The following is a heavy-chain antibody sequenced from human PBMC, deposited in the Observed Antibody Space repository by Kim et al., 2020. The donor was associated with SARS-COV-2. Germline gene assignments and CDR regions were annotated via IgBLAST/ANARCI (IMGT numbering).Heavy chain of an antibody. CDR2: ISYDGSNK. D-gene: IGHD3-10*01. CDR1: GFTFSSYG. Sequence: GGSLRLSCAASGFTFSSYGMHWVRQAPGKGLEWVAVISYDGSNKYYAASVKGRFTISRDNSKNTLYLQMNSLRAEDTAGYYCAKESGSGSYYAWTFYYYGMDVWGQGTTVTVSS. V-gene: IGHV3-30*18. CDR3: AKESGSGSYYAWTFYYYGMDV. J-gene: IGHJ6*02.